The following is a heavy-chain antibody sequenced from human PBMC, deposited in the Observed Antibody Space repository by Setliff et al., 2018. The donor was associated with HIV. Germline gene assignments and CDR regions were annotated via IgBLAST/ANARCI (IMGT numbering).Heavy chain of an antibody. Sequence: GGSLRLSCATSGFAFSDYDFHWVRQVTGEGLEWVSAIGTGGDTYYADSVKGRFTISRDGSKNMIFVQMNSLRVDDTAVYYCARGRVLEWLLNHWGQGTRVTVSS. CDR1: GFAFSDYD. J-gene: IGHJ4*02. CDR3: ARGRVLEWLLNH. V-gene: IGHV3-13*01. D-gene: IGHD3-3*01. CDR2: IGTGGDT.